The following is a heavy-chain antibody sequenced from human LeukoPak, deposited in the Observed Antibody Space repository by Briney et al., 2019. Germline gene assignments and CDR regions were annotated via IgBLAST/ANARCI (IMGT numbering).Heavy chain of an antibody. D-gene: IGHD6-19*01. CDR2: ISAYNGNT. CDR3: ARGARLAVAANLSYYDY. CDR1: GYTFTSYD. J-gene: IGHJ4*02. V-gene: IGHV1-18*01. Sequence: GASVKVSCKASGYTFTSYDINWVRQATGQGLEWMGWISAYNGNTNYAQKLQGRVTMTTDTSTSTAYMELRSLRSDDTAVYYCARGARLAVAANLSYYDYWGQGTLVTVSS.